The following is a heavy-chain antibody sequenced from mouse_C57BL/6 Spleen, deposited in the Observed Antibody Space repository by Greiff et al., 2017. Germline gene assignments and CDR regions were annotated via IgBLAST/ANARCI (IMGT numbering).Heavy chain of an antibody. CDR1: GYSITSGYY. J-gene: IGHJ3*01. V-gene: IGHV3-6*01. D-gene: IGHD2-3*01. CDR2: ISYDGSN. CDR3: ARKGDGYFAY. Sequence: EVKLQESGPGRVKPSQSLSLTCSVTGYSITSGYYWNWIRQFPGNKLEWMGYISYDGSNNYNPSLKNRISITRDTSKNQFFLKLNSVTTEDTATYYCARKGDGYFAYWGQGTLVTVSA.